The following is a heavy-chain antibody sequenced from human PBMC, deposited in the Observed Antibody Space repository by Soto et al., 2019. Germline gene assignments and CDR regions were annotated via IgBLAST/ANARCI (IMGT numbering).Heavy chain of an antibody. D-gene: IGHD5-12*01. CDR1: GFTFSSYA. CDR3: AREPQIGGYSRGAEYFKH. V-gene: IGHV3-30-3*01. CDR2: ISYDGSNK. Sequence: QVQLVESGGGVVQPGRSLRLSCAASGFTFSSYAMHWVRQAAGKGLEWVAVISYDGSNKYYADSVKSRFTISRDNSKNTLYLQMNSLRAGDTSVYYCAREPQIGGYSRGAEYFKHWGQGSLVTVSS. J-gene: IGHJ1*01.